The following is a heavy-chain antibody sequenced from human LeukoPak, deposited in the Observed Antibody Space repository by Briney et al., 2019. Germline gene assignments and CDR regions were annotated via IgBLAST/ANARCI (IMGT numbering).Heavy chain of an antibody. V-gene: IGHV4-59*01. D-gene: IGHD3-3*01. CDR2: IYYSGIS. J-gene: IGHJ4*02. CDR1: GGSISTYY. Sequence: SGTLSLTRTVSGGSISTYYWSWIRQPPGKGLEWIGYIYYSGISNYNPSLKSRVTISVDTSKNQFSLRLSSVTAADTAVYYCARVNSGSYDFWSGYYSYYFDYWGQGTLVTVSS. CDR3: ARVNSGSYDFWSGYYSYYFDY.